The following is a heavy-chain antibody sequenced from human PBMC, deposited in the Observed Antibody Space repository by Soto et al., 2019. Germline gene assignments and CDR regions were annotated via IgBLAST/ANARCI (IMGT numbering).Heavy chain of an antibody. D-gene: IGHD3-16*01. Sequence: QVQLVESGGGVVQPGRSLRLSCVASGFTFSTYGMHWVRQAPGKGLEWVAIIWKDGSNERYADSVKGRVTLSRDNSKNPLYLEMNSLSAEDTAVYYCERDLRTYGWFAPWGQGTPVTVSS. CDR3: ERDLRTYGWFAP. CDR2: IWKDGSNE. CDR1: GFTFSTYG. V-gene: IGHV3-33*01. J-gene: IGHJ5*02.